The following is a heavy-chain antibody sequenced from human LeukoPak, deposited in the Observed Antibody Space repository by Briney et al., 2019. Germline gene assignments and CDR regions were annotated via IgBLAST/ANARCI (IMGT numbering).Heavy chain of an antibody. J-gene: IGHJ4*02. V-gene: IGHV1-18*01. CDR1: GYIFTSYG. D-gene: IGHD2-21*01. CDR3: ARDRQCGY. Sequence: PAASVKVSCKASGYIFTSYGISWVRQAPGQGLEWMGWISPYNGNTNYAPKLQGRLTTTTDTSTSTAYMELRSLRSDDTAVYYCARDRQCGYWGQGTLVTVSS. CDR2: ISPYNGNT.